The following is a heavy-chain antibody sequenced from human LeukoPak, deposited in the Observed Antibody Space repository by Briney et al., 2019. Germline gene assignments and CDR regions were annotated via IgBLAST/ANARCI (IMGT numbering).Heavy chain of an antibody. CDR1: GYSISSGYY. J-gene: IGHJ5*02. Sequence: SETLSLTCAVSGYSISSGYYWGWIRQPPGKGLEWIGSVYHSGCTYYNPSLKSRVTISVDTSKNQFSLKLSSVTAADTAVYYCARHGNYYDTSQSDPWGQGTLVTVSS. CDR2: VYHSGCT. V-gene: IGHV4-38-2*01. CDR3: ARHGNYYDTSQSDP. D-gene: IGHD3-22*01.